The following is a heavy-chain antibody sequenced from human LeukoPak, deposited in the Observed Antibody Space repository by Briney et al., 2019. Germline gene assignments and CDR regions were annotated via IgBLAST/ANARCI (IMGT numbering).Heavy chain of an antibody. J-gene: IGHJ4*02. V-gene: IGHV4-61*01. CDR1: GGSVSSGSYY. Sequence: SETLSLTCTVSGGSVSSGSYYWSWIRQPPGKGLEWIGYIYYSGSTNYNPSLKSRVTISVDTSKNQFSLKLSSVTAADTAVYYCARDYSSSWYHFDYWGQGTLVTVSS. D-gene: IGHD6-13*01. CDR3: ARDYSSSWYHFDY. CDR2: IYYSGST.